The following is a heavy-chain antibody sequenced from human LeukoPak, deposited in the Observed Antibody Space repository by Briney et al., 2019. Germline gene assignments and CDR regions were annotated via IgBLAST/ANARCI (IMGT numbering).Heavy chain of an antibody. V-gene: IGHV3-23*01. CDR3: AKELGAQGPDTYYYGSGSYTLDY. CDR1: GFTFSSYA. D-gene: IGHD3-10*01. J-gene: IGHJ4*02. CDR2: ISGSGGST. Sequence: GGSLRLSCAASGFTFSSYAMSWVRQAPGKGLEWVSAISGSGGSTYYADSVKGRFTISRDNSKNTLYLQMNSLRAEDTAVYYCAKELGAQGPDTYYYGSGSYTLDYWGQGTLVTVSS.